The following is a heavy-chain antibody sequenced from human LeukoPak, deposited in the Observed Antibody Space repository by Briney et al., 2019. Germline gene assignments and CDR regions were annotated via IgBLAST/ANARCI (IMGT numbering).Heavy chain of an antibody. J-gene: IGHJ4*02. CDR3: ATRYSSSWGHLDY. Sequence: PSETLSLTCVVYGGSFSGYYWTWIRQPPGKGLEWIGEINHSGSTNYNPSLKTRVTISVDTSKNQFSLNLSSVTAADTAMYYCATRYSSSWGHLDYWGQGPLLTVSS. D-gene: IGHD6-13*01. V-gene: IGHV4-34*01. CDR2: INHSGST. CDR1: GGSFSGYY.